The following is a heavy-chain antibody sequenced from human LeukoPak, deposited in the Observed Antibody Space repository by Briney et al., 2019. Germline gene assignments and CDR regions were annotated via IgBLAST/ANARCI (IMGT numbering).Heavy chain of an antibody. CDR1: GGSISSSSYY. D-gene: IGHD1-1*01. CDR3: VRESRIMTTVRYWFDP. J-gene: IGHJ5*02. CDR2: IYYSGST. V-gene: IGHV4-39*07. Sequence: SETLSLTCTVSGGSISSSSYYWGWIRQPPGKGLEWIGSIYYSGSTYYNPSLKSRVTISVDTSKNQFSLKLSSVTAADTAVYYCVRESRIMTTVRYWFDPWGQGTLVTVSS.